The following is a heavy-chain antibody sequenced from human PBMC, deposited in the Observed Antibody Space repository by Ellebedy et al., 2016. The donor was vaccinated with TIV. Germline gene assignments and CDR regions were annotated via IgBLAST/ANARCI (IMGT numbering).Heavy chain of an antibody. V-gene: IGHV4-59*08. J-gene: IGHJ4*02. CDR3: ARHPTGSPAH. CDR2: IFYTGNT. D-gene: IGHD3-10*01. CDR1: GASISSYH. Sequence: MPSETLSLTCTVSGASISSYHWSWIRQSPGKGLEWIGYIFYTGNTNYNPSLKSRVTMSVDTSKNQFSLRLSSVTAADTAVYYCARHPTGSPAHWGQGTLVIVSS.